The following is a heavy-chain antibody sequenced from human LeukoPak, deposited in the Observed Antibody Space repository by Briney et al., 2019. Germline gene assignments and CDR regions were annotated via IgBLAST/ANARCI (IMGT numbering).Heavy chain of an antibody. Sequence: ASVKVSCKASGYTFTSYAMNWVRQAPGQGLEWMGWINTNTGNPTYAQGFTGRFVLSLDTSVSTAYLQISSLKAEDTAVYYCARPRYGSGSYVFDYWGQGTLVTVSS. V-gene: IGHV7-4-1*02. J-gene: IGHJ4*02. CDR3: ARPRYGSGSYVFDY. D-gene: IGHD3-10*01. CDR1: GYTFTSYA. CDR2: INTNTGNP.